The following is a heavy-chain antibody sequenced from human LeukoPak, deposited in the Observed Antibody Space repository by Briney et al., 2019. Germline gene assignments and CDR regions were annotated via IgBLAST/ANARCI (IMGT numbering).Heavy chain of an antibody. CDR3: AKYYSDSSGYRIADAFDI. CDR1: IHTFSSYG. CDR2: IRYDGSNK. V-gene: IGHV3-30*02. D-gene: IGHD3-22*01. Sequence: PGGTLRLSCASSIHTFSSYGMHWVRQAPAKGLVWVTFIRYDGSNKYYADSVKGRFTVPRDNSKNTLYLQMNSLRAEDTAVYYCAKYYSDSSGYRIADAFDIWGQGTMVTVSS. J-gene: IGHJ3*02.